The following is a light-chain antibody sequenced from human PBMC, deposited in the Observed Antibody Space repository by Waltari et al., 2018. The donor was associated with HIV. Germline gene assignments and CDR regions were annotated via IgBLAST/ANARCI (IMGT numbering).Light chain of an antibody. CDR2: EGS. CDR3: CSYAGTNWV. V-gene: IGLV2-23*01. Sequence: QSALTQPASVSGSPGQSITISCTGTSSDVGSYNIVSWYQQHPGKAHKLMIYEGSKRPSGVSNRFSGSKSGNTASLTISGLQAEDEADYYCCSYAGTNWVFGGGTKLTVL. CDR1: SSDVGSYNI. J-gene: IGLJ3*02.